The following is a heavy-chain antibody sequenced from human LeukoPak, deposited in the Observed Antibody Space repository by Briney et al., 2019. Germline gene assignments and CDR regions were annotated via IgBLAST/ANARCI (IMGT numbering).Heavy chain of an antibody. CDR3: ARGARGVSGYYFDY. V-gene: IGHV3-20*04. J-gene: IGHJ4*02. CDR1: GFTFDNYG. Sequence: GGSLRLSCAASGFTFDNYGMSWVRQAPGKGLEWVSGINWNGGSTGYANSVKGRFTISRDNAKNSLYLQMNSPRAEDTALYYCARGARGVSGYYFDYWGQGTLVTVSP. D-gene: IGHD3-10*01. CDR2: INWNGGST.